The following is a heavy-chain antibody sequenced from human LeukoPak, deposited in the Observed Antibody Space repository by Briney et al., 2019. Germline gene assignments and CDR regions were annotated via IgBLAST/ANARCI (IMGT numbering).Heavy chain of an antibody. Sequence: GGSLRLSCAPSGFTFSRDWMIWVRQPPGKGLEWVASIKDDGRQKYYLDSVKGRFSVSRDNAKNSVYLQMDSLRAEDTALYYCARDASRGFDTWGQGTLVTVSS. V-gene: IGHV3-7*01. CDR3: ARDASRGFDT. J-gene: IGHJ4*02. D-gene: IGHD5-24*01. CDR1: GFTFSRDW. CDR2: IKDDGRQK.